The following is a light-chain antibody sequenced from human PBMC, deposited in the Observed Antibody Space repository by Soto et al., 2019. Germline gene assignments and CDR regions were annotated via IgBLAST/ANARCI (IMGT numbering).Light chain of an antibody. Sequence: SYELTQPPSVSVAPGKTARITCGGNNIGSKSEHWYQQKPGQAPVLVIYYDSDRPSGIPERFSGANSGNTATLPISRVEAGDEADYYCQVWDSSSDVVFGGGTQLTVL. J-gene: IGLJ2*01. CDR3: QVWDSSSDVV. CDR1: NIGSKS. CDR2: YDS. V-gene: IGLV3-21*04.